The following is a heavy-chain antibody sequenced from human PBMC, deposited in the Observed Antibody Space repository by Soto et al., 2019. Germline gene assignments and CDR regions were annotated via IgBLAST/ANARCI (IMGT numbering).Heavy chain of an antibody. Sequence: GALRLSCAASGFTFSSYAMSWVRQAPGKGLEWVSAISGSGGSTYYADSVKGRFTISRDNSKNTLYLQMNSLRADDTAVYYCAKDRYDYVWVLWYWGQGTLVTVSS. CDR3: AKDRYDYVWVLWY. V-gene: IGHV3-23*01. CDR1: GFTFSSYA. J-gene: IGHJ4*02. D-gene: IGHD3-16*01. CDR2: ISGSGGST.